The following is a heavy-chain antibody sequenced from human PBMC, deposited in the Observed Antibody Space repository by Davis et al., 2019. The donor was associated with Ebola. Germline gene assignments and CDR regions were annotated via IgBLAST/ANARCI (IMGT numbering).Heavy chain of an antibody. D-gene: IGHD6-25*01. CDR1: GGSIGTYD. CDR2: INHSGST. J-gene: IGHJ4*02. Sequence: GSLRLSCTVSGGSIGTYDWSWIRQSPGKGLEYIGYINHSGSTNYNPSLKSRVTMSIDTSKNQFSLKLSSVTAADTAVYYCARKRREVDENFDYWGQGTLVTVSS. V-gene: IGHV4-59*08. CDR3: ARKRREVDENFDY.